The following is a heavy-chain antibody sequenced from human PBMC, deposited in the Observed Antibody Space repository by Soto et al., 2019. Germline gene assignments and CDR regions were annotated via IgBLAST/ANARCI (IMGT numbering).Heavy chain of an antibody. D-gene: IGHD2-8*02. CDR3: ARAIKSSGGY. V-gene: IGHV1-3*01. Sequence: QVQLVQSGAEVKKPGASVKVSCKASGYTFTSYAMHWVRQAPGQRLEWMGWINAGNGNTKYSKKFQGRVTITRDTSASTAYMELSSLRSEDTAVYYCARAIKSSGGYWGQGTLVTVSS. J-gene: IGHJ4*02. CDR2: INAGNGNT. CDR1: GYTFTSYA.